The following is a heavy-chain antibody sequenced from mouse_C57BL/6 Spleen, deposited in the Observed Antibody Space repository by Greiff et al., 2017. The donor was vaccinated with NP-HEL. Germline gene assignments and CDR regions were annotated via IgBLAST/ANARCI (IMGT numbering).Heavy chain of an antibody. CDR3: AFYSNYEGYFGY. CDR2: ISSGSSTI. Sequence: EVKLQESGGGLVKPGGSLKLSCAASGFTFSDYGMHWVRQAPEKGLEWVAYISSGSSTIYSADTVKGRFTISRDTAKNTLFLQMTSLRAEDTAMYYCAFYSNYEGYFGYWGQGTTLTVSS. D-gene: IGHD2-5*01. V-gene: IGHV5-17*01. J-gene: IGHJ2*01. CDR1: GFTFSDYG.